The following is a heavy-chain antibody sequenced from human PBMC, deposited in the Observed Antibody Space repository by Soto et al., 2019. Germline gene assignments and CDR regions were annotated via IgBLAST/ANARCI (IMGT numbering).Heavy chain of an antibody. D-gene: IGHD6-6*01. CDR1: GFTFSNAW. J-gene: IGHJ3*02. Sequence: GGSLRLSCAASGFTFSNAWMSWVRQAPGKGLEWVGRIKSKTDGGTTDYAAPVKGRFTISRDDSKNTLYLQMNSLKTEDTAVYYCTTSSIAARDAFDIWGQGTMVTVSS. CDR3: TTSSIAARDAFDI. CDR2: IKSKTDGGTT. V-gene: IGHV3-15*01.